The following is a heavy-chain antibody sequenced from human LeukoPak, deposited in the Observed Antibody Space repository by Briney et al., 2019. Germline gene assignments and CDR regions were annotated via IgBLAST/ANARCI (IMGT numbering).Heavy chain of an antibody. D-gene: IGHD6-13*01. J-gene: IGHJ3*02. CDR1: GGSISSNSYY. CDR2: IYYNGST. V-gene: IGHV4-39*07. Sequence: SEALSLTCTVSGGSISSNSYYWGWIRQPPGKGLEWIGNIYYNGSTYYNSSLKSRVTISVDTSKNQFSLKLSSVTAADTAVYYCAREYSSSWYHAFDIWGQGTMVTVSS. CDR3: AREYSSSWYHAFDI.